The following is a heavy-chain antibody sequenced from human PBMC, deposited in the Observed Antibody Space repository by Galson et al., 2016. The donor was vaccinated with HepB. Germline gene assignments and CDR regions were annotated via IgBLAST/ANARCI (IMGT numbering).Heavy chain of an antibody. Sequence: SLRLSCAASEFTFGGYNMDWVRQAPGKGLVWVSYNSSGSSAIYYADSVKGRFTISRDNAKNSLYLQMNSLRDEDTAIYFCARDGNHGYDMDYWGQGTLVTVSS. CDR1: EFTFGGYN. J-gene: IGHJ4*02. V-gene: IGHV3-48*02. CDR3: ARDGNHGYDMDY. CDR2: NSSGSSAI. D-gene: IGHD1-14*01.